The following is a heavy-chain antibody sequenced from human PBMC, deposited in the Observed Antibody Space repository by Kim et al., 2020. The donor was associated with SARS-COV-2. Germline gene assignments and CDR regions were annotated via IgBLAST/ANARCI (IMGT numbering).Heavy chain of an antibody. CDR2: IRSKANSYAT. CDR3: TMGIYCSGGSCSQGY. D-gene: IGHD2-15*01. Sequence: GGSLRLSCAASGFTFSGSAMHWVRQASGKGLEWVGRIRSKANSYATAYAASVKGRFTISRDDSKNTAYLQMNSLKTEDTAVYYCTMGIYCSGGSCSQGYWGQGTLVTVSS. CDR1: GFTFSGSA. V-gene: IGHV3-73*01. J-gene: IGHJ4*02.